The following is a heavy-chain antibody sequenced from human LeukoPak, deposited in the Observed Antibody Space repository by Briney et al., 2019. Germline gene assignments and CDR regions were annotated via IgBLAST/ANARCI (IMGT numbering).Heavy chain of an antibody. D-gene: IGHD3-16*01. CDR3: ARGGDRFDP. V-gene: IGHV4-59*01. CDR2: IRHSGST. J-gene: IGHJ5*02. Sequence: SETLSLTCTLSRGSISSYYWNWIRQPPGRGREWIGYIRHSGSTNSNPSLESRVTISVDSSKNQFSLKLTSLTAADTAVYYCARGGDRFDPWGQGTLVTVSS. CDR1: RGSISSYY.